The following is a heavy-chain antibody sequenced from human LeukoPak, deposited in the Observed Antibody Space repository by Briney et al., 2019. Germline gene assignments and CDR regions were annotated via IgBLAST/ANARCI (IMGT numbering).Heavy chain of an antibody. CDR3: ARGPPSLLYFQH. V-gene: IGHV4-59*01. CDR2: IHHSGST. D-gene: IGHD2-21*01. CDR1: GDSISGNF. Sequence: SETLSLTCTVSGDSISGNFWNWIRQPYWNWIRQSPGEGLEWIGYIHHSGSTNYNPSLKSRATISIDTSKNQFSLRLSSVTAADTAVYYCARGPPSLLYFQHWGQGTLVSVSS. J-gene: IGHJ1*01.